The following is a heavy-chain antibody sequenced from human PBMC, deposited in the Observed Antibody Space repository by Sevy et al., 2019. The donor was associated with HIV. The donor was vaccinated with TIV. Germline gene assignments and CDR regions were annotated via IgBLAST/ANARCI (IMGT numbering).Heavy chain of an antibody. J-gene: IGHJ6*02. D-gene: IGHD3-3*01. V-gene: IGHV1-18*01. CDR3: ARSPTNTRTIFGVATRARYYYYGMDV. Sequence: ASVKVSCKASGYTFTSYGISWVRQAPGQGLEWMGWISANNGNTNYAQKLQGRVTMTTDTSTSTAYMELRSLRSDDTAVYDCARSPTNTRTIFGVATRARYYYYGMDVWGQGTTVTVSS. CDR2: ISANNGNT. CDR1: GYTFTSYG.